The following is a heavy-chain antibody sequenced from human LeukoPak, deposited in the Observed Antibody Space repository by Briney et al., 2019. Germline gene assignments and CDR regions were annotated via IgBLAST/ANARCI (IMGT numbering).Heavy chain of an antibody. D-gene: IGHD3-3*01. J-gene: IGHJ6*03. Sequence: ASVEVSCTASGYTFTSYGISWVRQAPGQGLEWMGWISADSGNTNYAQKLQGRVTMTTDTSTSTAYMELRSLRSDDTAVYYCARDGGTIFGVVIQYYYYYYMDVWGKGTTVTVSS. CDR2: ISADSGNT. CDR3: ARDGGTIFGVVIQYYYYYYMDV. V-gene: IGHV1-18*01. CDR1: GYTFTSYG.